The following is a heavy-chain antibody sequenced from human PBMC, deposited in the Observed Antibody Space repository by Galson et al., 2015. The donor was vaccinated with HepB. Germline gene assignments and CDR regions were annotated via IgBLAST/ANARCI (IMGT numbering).Heavy chain of an antibody. V-gene: IGHV3-21*01. D-gene: IGHD5-18*01. CDR2: ISSSSSYI. CDR3: ARDQTGDTPLDWFDP. Sequence: SLRLSCAASGFTFSSYSMNWVRQAPGKGLEWVSSISSSSSYIYYADSVKGRFTISRDNAKNSLYLQMNSLRAEDTTVYYCARDQTGDTPLDWFDPWGQGTLVTVSS. CDR1: GFTFSSYS. J-gene: IGHJ5*02.